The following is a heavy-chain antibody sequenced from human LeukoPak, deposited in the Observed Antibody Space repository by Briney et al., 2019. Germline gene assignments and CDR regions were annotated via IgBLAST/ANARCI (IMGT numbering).Heavy chain of an antibody. CDR1: GFTFSSYA. J-gene: IGHJ4*02. Sequence: PGGSLRLSCAASGFTFSSYAMSWVRQAPGKGLEYVSVISGSGGSTHYRDSAKGRFTISRDNSKNTLYLQMNSLRVEDTAVYYCAKDGTTTITFDYWGQGTLVTVSS. CDR2: ISGSGGST. V-gene: IGHV3-23*01. CDR3: AKDGTTTITFDY. D-gene: IGHD1-1*01.